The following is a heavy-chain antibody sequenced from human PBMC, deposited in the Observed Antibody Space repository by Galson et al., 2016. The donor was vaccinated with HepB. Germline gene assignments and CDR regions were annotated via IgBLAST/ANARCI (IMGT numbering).Heavy chain of an antibody. Sequence: KVSCKASGYTFTSYYMHWVRQMLGKGLEWMGIIYPGDSDTRYSPSFQGQVTISADRSISTAYLQWSSLKASDTAMYYCARQGDSGWSPLDSWGQGTLVTVSS. V-gene: IGHV5-51*01. J-gene: IGHJ4*02. CDR2: IYPGDSDT. CDR1: GYTFTSYY. D-gene: IGHD6-19*01. CDR3: ARQGDSGWSPLDS.